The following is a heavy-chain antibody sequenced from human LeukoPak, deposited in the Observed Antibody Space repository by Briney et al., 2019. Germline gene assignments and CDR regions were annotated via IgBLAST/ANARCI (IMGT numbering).Heavy chain of an antibody. Sequence: PGGSLRLSCVASGFTFSSYAMSWVRQAPGKGLEWVSAISGSGGSTYYADSVKGRFTISRDNSKNTLYLQMNSLRAEDTAVYYCAKDVPPYYYDSSGHPYFDYWGQGTLVTVSS. CDR3: AKDVPPYYYDSSGHPYFDY. D-gene: IGHD3-22*01. V-gene: IGHV3-23*01. CDR2: ISGSGGST. J-gene: IGHJ4*02. CDR1: GFTFSSYA.